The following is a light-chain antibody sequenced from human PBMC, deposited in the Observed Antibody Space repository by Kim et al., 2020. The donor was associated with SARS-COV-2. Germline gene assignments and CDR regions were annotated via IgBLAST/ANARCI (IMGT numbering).Light chain of an antibody. CDR1: LGIKNH. Sequence: SVRSASVGDRVTTTCRASLGIKNHLAWYQQKPGKAPKLLIYAASTLQSGVPSRFSGSRSGIEFTLTITGLQPDDFGTYYCHQPWTFGQGTKVDIK. V-gene: IGKV1-9*01. J-gene: IGKJ1*01. CDR3: HQPWT. CDR2: AAS.